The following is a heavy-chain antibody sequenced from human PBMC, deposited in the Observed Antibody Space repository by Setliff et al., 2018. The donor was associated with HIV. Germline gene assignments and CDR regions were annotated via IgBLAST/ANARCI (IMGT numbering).Heavy chain of an antibody. CDR1: GYTFTSYD. D-gene: IGHD3-22*01. V-gene: IGHV1-8*02. CDR3: ARVGGTYSYDTDGFFSFYFEI. Sequence: ASVKVSCKASGYTFTSYDITWVRQATGQGLEWMAWMNPNSGNTGYAQKFQGRVTMTRDTAISTAYLELSGLRSEDTAVYYCARVGGTYSYDTDGFFSFYFEIWGRGTLVTVSS. CDR2: MNPNSGNT. J-gene: IGHJ4*02.